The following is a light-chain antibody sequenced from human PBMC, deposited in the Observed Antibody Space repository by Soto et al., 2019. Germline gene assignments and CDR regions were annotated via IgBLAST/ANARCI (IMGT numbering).Light chain of an antibody. Sequence: EIVLTQSPATLYVSPGERATLSCRASQSVASNLAWYQQKPGQAPRLLIYGAFIRAPGFPVRFRGTGSGSEFTLTISSLQSEDAATYYCQQYDKWPYTFGQGTTLEIK. CDR2: GAF. V-gene: IGKV3-15*01. CDR3: QQYDKWPYT. CDR1: QSVASN. J-gene: IGKJ2*01.